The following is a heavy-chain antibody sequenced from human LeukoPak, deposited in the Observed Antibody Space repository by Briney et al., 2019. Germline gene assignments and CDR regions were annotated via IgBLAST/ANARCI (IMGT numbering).Heavy chain of an antibody. V-gene: IGHV3-7*01. J-gene: IGHJ4*02. CDR2: IKQDGSEK. CDR3: ARAPHIAVVTHFDY. Sequence: SGGSLRLSCAASGFTFSSHWMSWVRQAPGKGLEWVAIIKQDGSEKYYVDSVKGRFTISRDNAKNSLFLQMNSLRVEDTAVYYCARAPHIAVVTHFDYWGQGTLVTVSS. CDR1: GFTFSSHW. D-gene: IGHD6-19*01.